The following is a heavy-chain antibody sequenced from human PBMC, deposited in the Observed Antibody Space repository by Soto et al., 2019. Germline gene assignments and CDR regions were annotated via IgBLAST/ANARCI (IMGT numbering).Heavy chain of an antibody. CDR2: ISAYNGNT. D-gene: IGHD2-2*01. V-gene: IGHV1-18*01. J-gene: IGHJ5*02. Sequence: ASVKVSCKASGGTFSSYAISWVRQAPGQGLEWMGWISAYNGNTNYAQKLQGRVTMTTDTSTSTAYMELRSLRSDDTAVYYCARIAQRGVVPAAGNWFDPWGQGTQVTVSS. CDR3: ARIAQRGVVPAAGNWFDP. CDR1: GGTFSSYA.